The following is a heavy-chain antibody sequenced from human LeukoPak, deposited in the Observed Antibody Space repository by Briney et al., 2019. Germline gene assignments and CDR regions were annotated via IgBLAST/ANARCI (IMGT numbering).Heavy chain of an antibody. V-gene: IGHV3-13*01. CDR2: IGTAGDT. CDR1: GFTFSSYD. CDR3: ARATYYDSSGPEAFDI. D-gene: IGHD3-22*01. J-gene: IGHJ3*02. Sequence: PGGSLRLSCAASGFTFSSYDMHWVRQATGKGLEWVSAIGTAGDTYYPGSVKGRFTISRENAKNSLYLQMNSLRAGDTAVYYCARATYYDSSGPEAFDIWGQGTMVTVSS.